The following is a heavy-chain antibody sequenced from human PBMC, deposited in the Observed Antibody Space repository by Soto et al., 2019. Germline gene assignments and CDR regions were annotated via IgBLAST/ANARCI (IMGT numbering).Heavy chain of an antibody. CDR3: ARGPTDTRRDAFDI. J-gene: IGHJ3*02. Sequence: GGSLRLSCAASGFTFSIYSMNWVGQAPGKGLEWVSYISSSSSTIYYADSVKGRFTISRDNAKNSLYLQMNSLRDEDTAVYYCARGPTDTRRDAFDIWGQATMVTVS. V-gene: IGHV3-48*02. CDR1: GFTFSIYS. CDR2: ISSSSSTI.